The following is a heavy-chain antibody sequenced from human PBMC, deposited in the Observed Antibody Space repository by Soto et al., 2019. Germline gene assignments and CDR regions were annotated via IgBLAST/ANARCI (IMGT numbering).Heavy chain of an antibody. Sequence: EVQLLESGGGMVQPGGSLRLSCAASGFTFSSYAMSWVRQAPGKGLEWVSAISGSGGSTYYADSVKGRFTISRDNSKNTLYLQMNSLRAEDTAVYYCAKSGDSIVGATSGYWGQGTLVTVSS. V-gene: IGHV3-23*01. CDR1: GFTFSSYA. CDR3: AKSGDSIVGATSGY. D-gene: IGHD1-26*01. J-gene: IGHJ4*02. CDR2: ISGSGGST.